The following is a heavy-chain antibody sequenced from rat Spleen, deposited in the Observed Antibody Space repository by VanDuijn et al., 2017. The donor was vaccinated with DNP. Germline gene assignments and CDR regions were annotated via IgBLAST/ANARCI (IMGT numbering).Heavy chain of an antibody. J-gene: IGHJ4*01. CDR2: ILYDGGRT. CDR3: TTFEGRDA. D-gene: IGHD1-11*01. CDR1: GFTFSDCN. V-gene: IGHV5S10*01. Sequence: EVQLVESGGGLVRPGRSLKLSCATSGFTFSDCNMAWVRQATKKGLEWVATILYDGGRTYYRNSVKGRFTISRDNAKSTLYLQMDSLRSEDTATYYCTTFEGRDAWGQGTSVTVSS.